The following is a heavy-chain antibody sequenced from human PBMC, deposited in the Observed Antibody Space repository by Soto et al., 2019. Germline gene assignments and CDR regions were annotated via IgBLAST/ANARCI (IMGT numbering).Heavy chain of an antibody. J-gene: IGHJ6*02. V-gene: IGHV4-34*01. CDR3: SSLTDIVVVPAAMRGYYYGMDV. D-gene: IGHD2-2*01. Sequence: PSETLSLTCAVYGGSFSGYYWSWIRQPPGKGLEWIGEINHSGSTNYNPSLKSRVTISVDTSKNQFSLKLSSVTAADTAAYYCSSLTDIVVVPAAMRGYYYGMDVWGQGTTVTVSS. CDR2: INHSGST. CDR1: GGSFSGYY.